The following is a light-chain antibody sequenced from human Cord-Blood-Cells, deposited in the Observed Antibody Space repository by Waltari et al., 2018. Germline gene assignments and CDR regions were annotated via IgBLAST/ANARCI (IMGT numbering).Light chain of an antibody. CDR3: QQRSNWPPIT. V-gene: IGKV3-11*01. Sequence: EVVLTQSPATLSLSPGVRNTLYCRAIQSVSSYLAWYQQNPGQAPRLLIYDAANRATGIPARFSGSGSGTDFTLTISSLEPEDFAVYYCQQRSNWPPITFGQGTRLEIK. CDR2: DAA. J-gene: IGKJ5*01. CDR1: QSVSSY.